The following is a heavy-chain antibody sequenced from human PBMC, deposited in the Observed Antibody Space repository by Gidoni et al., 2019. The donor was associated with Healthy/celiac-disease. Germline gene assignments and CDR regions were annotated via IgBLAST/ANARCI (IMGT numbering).Heavy chain of an antibody. D-gene: IGHD3-10*01. V-gene: IGHV4-34*01. Sequence: QVQLQQWGAGLFKPSETLSLTCAVYGGSFSGYYWSWIRQPPGKGLEWIGEINHSGRTNYNPSLKSRVTISVDTSKNQFSLKLSSVTAADTAVYYCARGFGELLLWGQGTLVTVSS. CDR2: INHSGRT. CDR3: ARGFGELLL. J-gene: IGHJ4*02. CDR1: GGSFSGYY.